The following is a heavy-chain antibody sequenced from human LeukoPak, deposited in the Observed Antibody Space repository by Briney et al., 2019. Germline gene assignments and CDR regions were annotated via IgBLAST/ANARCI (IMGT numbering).Heavy chain of an antibody. CDR3: AKDRPTWPIDY. J-gene: IGHJ4*02. CDR1: GFTFSNNW. V-gene: IGHV3-23*01. D-gene: IGHD5-12*01. Sequence: GGSLRLSCAASGFTFSNNWMHWVRQAPGKGLEWVSSIGSIGDTTYYADSVKGRFTISRDNSKNTLYLQMNSLRAEDTAVYYCAKDRPTWPIDYWGQGSLVTVSS. CDR2: IGSIGDTT.